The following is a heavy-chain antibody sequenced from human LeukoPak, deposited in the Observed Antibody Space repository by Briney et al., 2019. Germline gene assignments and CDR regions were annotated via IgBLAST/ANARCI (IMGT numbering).Heavy chain of an antibody. J-gene: IGHJ4*02. Sequence: ASVKVSCKASGYTFNSYVISWVRQAPGQGLEWMGWINTYNGNTNYAQKLQGRVTMTTDTSTSTAYMELRSLRSDDRAMYYCARTRAGDFWSGYYGIDYWGQGTLSPSPQ. CDR2: INTYNGNT. D-gene: IGHD3-3*01. CDR1: GYTFNSYV. V-gene: IGHV1-18*01. CDR3: ARTRAGDFWSGYYGIDY.